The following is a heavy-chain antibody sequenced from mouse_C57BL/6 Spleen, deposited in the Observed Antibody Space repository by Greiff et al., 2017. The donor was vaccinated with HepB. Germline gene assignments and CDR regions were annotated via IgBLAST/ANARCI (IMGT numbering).Heavy chain of an antibody. J-gene: IGHJ2*01. Sequence: VQLQQSGAELVRPGASVTLSCKASGYTFTDYEMHWVKQTPVHGLEWIGAIDPETGGTAYNQKFKGKAILTADKSSSTAYMELRSLTSEDSAVYYCTREKFYYYFDYWGQGTTLTVSS. CDR2: IDPETGGT. V-gene: IGHV1-15*01. CDR3: TREKFYYYFDY. CDR1: GYTFTDYE. D-gene: IGHD1-1*01.